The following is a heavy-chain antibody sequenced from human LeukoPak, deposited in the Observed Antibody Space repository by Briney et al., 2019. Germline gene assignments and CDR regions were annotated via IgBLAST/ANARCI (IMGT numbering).Heavy chain of an antibody. CDR2: ITDAVGST. CDR1: GFTFTSYS. V-gene: IGHV3-23*01. CDR3: AKEIFSGLLYIDY. D-gene: IGHD5-12*01. J-gene: IGHJ4*02. Sequence: GGSLRLSCAASGFTFTSYSMSWVRQAPGKGLEWVSAITDAVGSTHYADSVKGRFTISSDNSKNTVYLQMNSLRPEDMAVYYCAKEIFSGLLYIDYWGQGTLVTVSS.